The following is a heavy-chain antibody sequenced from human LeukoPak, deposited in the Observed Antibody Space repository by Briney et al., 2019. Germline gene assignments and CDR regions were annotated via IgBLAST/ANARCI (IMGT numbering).Heavy chain of an antibody. J-gene: IGHJ4*02. CDR2: IRSDGSNE. CDR1: GFTSSSYG. D-gene: IGHD2-2*01. V-gene: IGHV3-30*02. Sequence: PGGSLRLSCAASGFTSSSYGMPWVRQAPGKGLEWVAFIRSDGSNEYYTDSVKGRFTISRDNSKNTLYLQLNSLRPEDTAVYYCARGGISASWDPFDYWGQGTLVTVSS. CDR3: ARGGISASWDPFDY.